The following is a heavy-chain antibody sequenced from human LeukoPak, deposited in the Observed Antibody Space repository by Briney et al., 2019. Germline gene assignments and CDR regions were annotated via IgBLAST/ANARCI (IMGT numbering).Heavy chain of an antibody. V-gene: IGHV1-69*06. CDR2: IIPIFGTA. J-gene: IGHJ3*02. D-gene: IGHD3-22*01. Sequence: GSSVKVSCKASGGTFSSYAISWVRQAPGQGLEWMGGIIPIFGTANYAQKFQGRVTITADKSTSTAYMELSSLRSEDTAVYYCARDLYYDSSGYSSRGGAFDIWGQGTMVTVSS. CDR1: GGTFSSYA. CDR3: ARDLYYDSSGYSSRGGAFDI.